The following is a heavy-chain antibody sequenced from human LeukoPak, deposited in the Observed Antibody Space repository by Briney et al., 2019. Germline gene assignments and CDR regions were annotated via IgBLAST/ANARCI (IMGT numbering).Heavy chain of an antibody. CDR1: GGSISSGDYY. CDR2: IYYSGST. Sequence: SQTLSLACTVSGGSISSGDYYWSWIRQPPGKGLEWIGYIYYSGSTYYNPSLKSRVTISVDTSKNQFSLKLSSVTAADTAVYYCAQRRRRYYDSSGYLLDAFDIWGQGTMVTVSS. CDR3: AQRRRRYYDSSGYLLDAFDI. D-gene: IGHD3-22*01. V-gene: IGHV4-30-4*01. J-gene: IGHJ3*02.